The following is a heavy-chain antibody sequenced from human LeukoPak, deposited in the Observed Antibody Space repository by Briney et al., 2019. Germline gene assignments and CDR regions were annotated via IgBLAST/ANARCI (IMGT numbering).Heavy chain of an antibody. CDR1: GGTFSSYA. CDR2: IIPIFGTA. J-gene: IGHJ4*02. V-gene: IGHV1-69*13. Sequence: SVKVSCKASGGTFSSYAISWVRQAPGQGLEWMGGIIPIFGTANYAQKFQGRVTITADESTSTAYMELSSLRSEDTAVYYCASKIPDDFWSGYYANWGQGTLVTVSS. D-gene: IGHD3-3*01. CDR3: ASKIPDDFWSGYYAN.